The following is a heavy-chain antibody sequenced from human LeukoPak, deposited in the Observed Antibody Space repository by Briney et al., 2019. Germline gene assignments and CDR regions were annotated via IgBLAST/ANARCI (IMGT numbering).Heavy chain of an antibody. V-gene: IGHV3-73*01. CDR2: IRSKANSYAT. CDR1: GLTFRGSA. Sequence: GGSLRLSCAASGLTFRGSAMHWVRQASGKGLEWVGRIRSKANSYATAYAASVEGRFTISRDDSKNTAYLQMNSLKTEDTAVYYCAREYCSSTSCYNYWGQRTLVTVSS. D-gene: IGHD2-2*02. J-gene: IGHJ4*02. CDR3: AREYCSSTSCYNY.